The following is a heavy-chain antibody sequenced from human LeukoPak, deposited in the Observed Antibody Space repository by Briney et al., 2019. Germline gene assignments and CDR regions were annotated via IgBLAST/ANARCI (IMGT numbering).Heavy chain of an antibody. Sequence: PGGSLRLSCAASGFTFSSYAMSWVRQAPGKGLEWVSAISGSGGSTYYADSVKGRFTISRDNSKNTLYLQMNSLRAEDTAVYYCARDFGSSCGGDCYSDYWGQGTLVTVSS. J-gene: IGHJ4*02. CDR1: GFTFSSYA. CDR2: ISGSGGST. V-gene: IGHV3-23*01. CDR3: ARDFGSSCGGDCYSDY. D-gene: IGHD2-21*02.